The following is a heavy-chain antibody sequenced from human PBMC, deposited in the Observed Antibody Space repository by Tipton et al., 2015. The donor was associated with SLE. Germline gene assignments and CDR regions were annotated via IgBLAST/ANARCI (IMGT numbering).Heavy chain of an antibody. CDR2: IYSGGST. V-gene: IGHV3-66*01. CDR1: GFTVSSNY. Sequence: SLRLSCAASGFTVSSNYMSWVRQAPGKGLEWVSVIYSGGSTYYADSVKGRFTISRDNSKNTLYLQMNSLRAEDTAMYYCAKDWVVGGSYGAGYFDSWGQGTLVTVSS. J-gene: IGHJ4*02. D-gene: IGHD1-26*01. CDR3: AKDWVVGGSYGAGYFDS.